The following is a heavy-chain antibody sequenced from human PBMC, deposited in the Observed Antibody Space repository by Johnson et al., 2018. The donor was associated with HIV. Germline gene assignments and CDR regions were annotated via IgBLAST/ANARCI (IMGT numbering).Heavy chain of an antibody. V-gene: IGHV3-30*18. CDR1: GFTFSNYG. J-gene: IGHJ3*02. Sequence: RSLRLSCAAFGFTFSNYGVHWVRQAPGKGLEWVAVISYDETNKYYADSVKCRFTISRDNSKNTLYLQMNSLRAEDTAVFYCAKDAYCSGGRCYGFGAFDIWGQGTMVTVSS. CDR3: AKDAYCSGGRCYGFGAFDI. D-gene: IGHD2-15*01. CDR2: ISYDETNK.